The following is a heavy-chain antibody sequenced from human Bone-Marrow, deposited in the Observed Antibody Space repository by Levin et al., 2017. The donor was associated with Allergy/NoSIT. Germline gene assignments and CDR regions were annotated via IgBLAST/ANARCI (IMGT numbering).Heavy chain of an antibody. J-gene: IGHJ6*03. D-gene: IGHD4-23*01. V-gene: IGHV4-59*01. CDR3: ARAIPSGGNSYYYYYMDL. CDR1: GGSISNNY. Sequence: PSETLSLTCTVSGGSISNNYWSWIRQPPEKRLEWIGYIYYSGRTNYNPSLKSRVTISVDTSKNLFSLKLSSVTAADSAVYYCARAIPSGGNSYYYYYMDLWGPLPTVTVSS. CDR2: IYYSGRT.